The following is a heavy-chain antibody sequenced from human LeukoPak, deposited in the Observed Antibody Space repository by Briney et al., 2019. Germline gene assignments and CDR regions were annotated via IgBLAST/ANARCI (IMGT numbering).Heavy chain of an antibody. CDR1: GGTFSSYA. V-gene: IGHV1-69*13. J-gene: IGHJ4*02. CDR3: ARTYTMSSSWHPFDY. CDR2: IIPIFGTA. D-gene: IGHD6-13*01. Sequence: SVKVSCKASGGTFSSYAISWVRQAPGQGLEWMGGIIPIFGTANYAQKFQGRVTITADESTSTAYMELSSLRSEDTAVYYCARTYTMSSSWHPFDYWGQGTLVTVSS.